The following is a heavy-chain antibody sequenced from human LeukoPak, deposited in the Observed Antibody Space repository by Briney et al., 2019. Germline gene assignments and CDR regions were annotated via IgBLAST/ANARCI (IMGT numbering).Heavy chain of an antibody. Sequence: SETLSLTCTVSGGSISSSSYYWGWIRQPPGKGLEWIGSIYYSGSTYYNPSLKSRVTISVDTSKNQFSLKLNSVTAADTAVYYCARLRVTMVRGVPSEWWFDPWGQGTLVAVSS. CDR3: ARLRVTMVRGVPSEWWFDP. CDR2: IYYSGST. V-gene: IGHV4-39*01. J-gene: IGHJ5*02. D-gene: IGHD3-10*01. CDR1: GGSISSSSYY.